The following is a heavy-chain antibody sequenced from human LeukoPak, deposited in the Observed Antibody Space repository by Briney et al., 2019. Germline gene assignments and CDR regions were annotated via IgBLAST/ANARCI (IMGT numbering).Heavy chain of an antibody. CDR3: ARDFRGFFDY. D-gene: IGHD3-16*01. Sequence: GGSLRLSCAASGYTFSSHWMRWVGQARGRGGEWGANIKQEGSEKKYMDSVKGRFTISSDNAKNSAYLQMNSLRGEDSAVYYCARDFRGFFDYWGQGTLVTASS. CDR1: GYTFSSHW. V-gene: IGHV3-7*01. J-gene: IGHJ4*02. CDR2: IKQEGSEK.